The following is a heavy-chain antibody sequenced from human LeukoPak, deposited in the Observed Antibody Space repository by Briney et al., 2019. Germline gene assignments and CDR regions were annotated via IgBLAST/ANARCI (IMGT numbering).Heavy chain of an antibody. V-gene: IGHV1-2*02. D-gene: IGHD2-2*01. CDR2: INPNSGGT. Sequence: ASVKVSCKASGGTFSSYAISWVRQAPGQGLEWMGWINPNSGGTNYAQKFQGRVTMTRDTSISTAYMELSRLRSDDTAVYYCARIYCSSTSCYPHDAFDIWGQGTMVTVSS. CDR1: GGTFSSYA. CDR3: ARIYCSSTSCYPHDAFDI. J-gene: IGHJ3*02.